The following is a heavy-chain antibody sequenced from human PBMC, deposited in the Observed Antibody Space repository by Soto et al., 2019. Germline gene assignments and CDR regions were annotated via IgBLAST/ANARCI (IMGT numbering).Heavy chain of an antibody. Sequence: ESGGGVVQPGRSLRLSCAASGFTFSSYGMHWVRQATGKGLEWVAVISYDGSNKYYADSVKGGFTISRDNSKNTLYLQMNSLRAKHTAVYYCAKVYDFWSGYPDFDYWGQGTLVTVSS. V-gene: IGHV3-30*18. J-gene: IGHJ4*02. CDR3: AKVYDFWSGYPDFDY. CDR2: ISYDGSNK. D-gene: IGHD3-3*01. CDR1: GFTFSSYG.